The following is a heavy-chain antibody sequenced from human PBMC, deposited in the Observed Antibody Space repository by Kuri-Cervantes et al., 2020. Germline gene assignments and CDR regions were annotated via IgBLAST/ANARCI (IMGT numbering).Heavy chain of an antibody. J-gene: IGHJ5*02. V-gene: IGHV3-23*01. CDR2: ISGSGGST. CDR1: GFTFDDYV. Sequence: GGSLRLSCAASGFTFDDYVMHWVRQAPGKGLEWVSGISGSGGSTYYADSVKGRFTISRDNSKNTLYLQMNSLRAEDTAVYYCAIFSIPAAIVWFDPWGQGTLVTVSS. D-gene: IGHD2-2*01. CDR3: AIFSIPAAIVWFDP.